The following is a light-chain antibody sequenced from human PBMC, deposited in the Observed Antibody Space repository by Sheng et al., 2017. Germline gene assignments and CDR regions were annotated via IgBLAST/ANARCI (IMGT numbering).Light chain of an antibody. Sequence: DIQMTQSPSTLSASVGDRVTITCRASQSISTWLTWYQQKPGKAPKLLIYKASHLESGVPARFSGSGSGTEFTLTISSLQPDDFATYFCQQYDSNPRTFGQGTKVEI. CDR3: QQYDSNPRT. CDR2: KAS. CDR1: QSISTW. V-gene: IGKV1-5*03. J-gene: IGKJ1*01.